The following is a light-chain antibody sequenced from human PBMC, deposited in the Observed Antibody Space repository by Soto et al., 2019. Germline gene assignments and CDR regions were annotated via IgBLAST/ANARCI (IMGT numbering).Light chain of an antibody. Sequence: QSALTQPASVSGSPGQSITISCTGTNSDVGGDDYVSWYQQHPGNAPKLLIYDVSNRPSGVSNRFSASKSGNTASLTISGLQAEDEADYYCTSDRSSSTRVFGTGTKLTVL. V-gene: IGLV2-14*01. CDR1: NSDVGGDDY. J-gene: IGLJ1*01. CDR3: TSDRSSSTRV. CDR2: DVS.